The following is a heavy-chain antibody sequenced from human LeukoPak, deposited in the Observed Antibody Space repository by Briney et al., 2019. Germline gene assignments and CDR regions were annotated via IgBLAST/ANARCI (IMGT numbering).Heavy chain of an antibody. CDR3: ARVRYGDYDDAFDI. V-gene: IGHV3-21*01. D-gene: IGHD4-17*01. CDR1: GFTFSFYS. J-gene: IGHJ3*02. Sequence: GSLRLSCAASGFTFSFYSMNWVLQAPGKGLEWVSSISSSSSYIYYADSVKGRFTISRDNAKNSLYLQMNSLRAEDTAVYYCARVRYGDYDDAFDIWGQGTMVTVSS. CDR2: ISSSSSYI.